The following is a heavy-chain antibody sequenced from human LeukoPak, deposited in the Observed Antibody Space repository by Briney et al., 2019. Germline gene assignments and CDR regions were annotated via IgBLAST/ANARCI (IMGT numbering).Heavy chain of an antibody. CDR3: ISPRTSSY. CDR2: IKSKTDGGTT. CDR1: GFTFNKAW. V-gene: IGHV3-15*07. D-gene: IGHD2-2*01. J-gene: IGHJ4*02. Sequence: GGSLRLSCAASGFTFNKAWMNWVRQAPGKGLEWVGRIKSKTDGGTTDYAAPVKGRFIISRDDSKNTLYLQMNSLETEDTALYYCISPRTSSYWGQGTLVTVSS.